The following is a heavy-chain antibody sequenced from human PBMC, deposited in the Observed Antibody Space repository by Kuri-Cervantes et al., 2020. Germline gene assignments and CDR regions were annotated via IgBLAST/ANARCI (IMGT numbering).Heavy chain of an antibody. Sequence: SETLSLTCTVSGGSISIGGYYWGWIRQPPGKGLEWIGSIYHSGSTYYNPSLKSRVTISVDTSKNQFSLKLSSVTAADTAVYYCARRVPAAIGYYYYYMDVWGKGTTVTVSS. D-gene: IGHD2-2*02. CDR1: GGSISIGGYY. CDR3: ARRVPAAIGYYYYYMDV. CDR2: IYHSGST. J-gene: IGHJ6*03. V-gene: IGHV4-39*07.